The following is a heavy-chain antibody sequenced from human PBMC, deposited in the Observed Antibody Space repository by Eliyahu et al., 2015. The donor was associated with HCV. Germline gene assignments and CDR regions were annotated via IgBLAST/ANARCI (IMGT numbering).Heavy chain of an antibody. J-gene: IGHJ4*02. CDR1: XRSXSSYY. CDR2: IYTSGST. CDR3: ARESPYYTGFGY. D-gene: IGHD3-22*01. Sequence: QVQLQESGPGLVKPSETLSLXCTVSXRSXSSYYWSWIRXPAGKXLEWIGRIYTSGSTNYNPSLKSRVTMSVDTSKNQFSLKLSSVTAADTAVYYCARESPYYTGFGYWGQGTLVTVSS. V-gene: IGHV4-4*07.